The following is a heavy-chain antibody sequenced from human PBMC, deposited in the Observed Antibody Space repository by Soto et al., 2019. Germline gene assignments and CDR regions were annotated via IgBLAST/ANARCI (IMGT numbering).Heavy chain of an antibody. J-gene: IGHJ4*02. Sequence: GASVKVSCKAPGGTFSSYAISWVRQAPGQGLEWMGGIIPIFGTANYAQKFQGRVTITADESTSTAYMELSSLRSEDTAVYYCASGAMHYYGSGSSNYFDYWGQGTLVTVSS. D-gene: IGHD3-10*01. CDR1: GGTFSSYA. CDR2: IIPIFGTA. CDR3: ASGAMHYYGSGSSNYFDY. V-gene: IGHV1-69*13.